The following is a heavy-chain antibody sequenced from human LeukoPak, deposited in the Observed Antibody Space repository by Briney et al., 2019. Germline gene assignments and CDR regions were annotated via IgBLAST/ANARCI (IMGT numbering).Heavy chain of an antibody. CDR3: ARDPRGPTGYDSSGRDSFDY. J-gene: IGHJ4*02. CDR1: GFTFSSYG. CDR2: ILYDGTMK. D-gene: IGHD3-22*01. Sequence: GGSLRLSCAASGFTFSSYGMHWVRQAPGKGLEWVAVILYDGTMKYYADSVKGRFTISRDNSQNTLYLQMNILRAEDTAVYYCARDPRGPTGYDSSGRDSFDYWGQGTLVTVSS. V-gene: IGHV3-30*03.